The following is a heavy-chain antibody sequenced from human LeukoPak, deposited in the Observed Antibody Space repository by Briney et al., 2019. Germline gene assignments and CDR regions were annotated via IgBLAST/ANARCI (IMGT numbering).Heavy chain of an antibody. CDR2: ISGSGGST. CDR3: AKDGPAMGLS. Sequence: GGSLRLSCAASGFTFSSYAMSWVRRAPEKGLEWVSAISGSGGSTYYADSAKGRFTVSRDNSKNTLYLQMNSLRAEDTAVYYCAKDGPAMGLSWGQGTLVTVSS. CDR1: GFTFSSYA. D-gene: IGHD5-18*01. V-gene: IGHV3-23*01. J-gene: IGHJ4*02.